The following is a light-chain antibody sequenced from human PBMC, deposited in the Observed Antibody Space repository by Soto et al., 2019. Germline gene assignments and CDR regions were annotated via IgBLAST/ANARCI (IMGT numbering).Light chain of an antibody. CDR2: GAS. CDR3: QQYNKWPPYT. CDR1: QSVSSN. J-gene: IGKJ2*01. Sequence: EIVMTQSPATLSVSPGERATLSCRASQSVSSNLAWYQQKPGQAPRLLIYGASTRATGIPARFSGSGSGTEFTLTLSSLQSEDFAVYYCQQYNKWPPYTLGQGTKLEIK. V-gene: IGKV3-15*01.